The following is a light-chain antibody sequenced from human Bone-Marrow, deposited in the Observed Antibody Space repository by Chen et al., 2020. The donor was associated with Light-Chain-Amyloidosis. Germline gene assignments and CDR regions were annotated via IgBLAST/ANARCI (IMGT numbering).Light chain of an antibody. V-gene: IGLV2-8*01. Sequence: QSALTQPPSASGSLGQSVTISCAGTSGDLGGYDFVSWYQQHPGKAPKLMIHEGTKRPSGVPSRFSGSKSGNTASLTVSGLQAEDEADYYCCSFAGNDDGVFGGGTKLTVL. CDR3: CSFAGNDDGV. CDR1: SGDLGGYDF. J-gene: IGLJ3*02. CDR2: EGT.